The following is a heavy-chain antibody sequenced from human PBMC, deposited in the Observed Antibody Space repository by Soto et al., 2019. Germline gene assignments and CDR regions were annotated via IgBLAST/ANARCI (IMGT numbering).Heavy chain of an antibody. Sequence: QVQLQQWGAGLFKPSETLSLTCAVYGGSFSGYYWSWIRQPPGTGLECIGAINHSGSTNYNPSLKSRVTISVDTSKNQFSLKLSSVTAADTAVYYCASTLQVEKAPIGYWGQGTLVTVSS. V-gene: IGHV4-34*01. CDR2: INHSGST. CDR3: ASTLQVEKAPIGY. D-gene: IGHD2-15*01. CDR1: GGSFSGYY. J-gene: IGHJ4*02.